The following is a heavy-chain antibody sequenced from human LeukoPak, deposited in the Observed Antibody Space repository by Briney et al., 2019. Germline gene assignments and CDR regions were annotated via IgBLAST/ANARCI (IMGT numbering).Heavy chain of an antibody. CDR2: MNPNSGNT. CDR3: ARDIVVVPAAIDYYYGMDV. V-gene: IGHV1-8*01. CDR1: GYTFTSYD. J-gene: IGHJ6*02. D-gene: IGHD2-2*02. Sequence: ASVKVSCKASGYTFTSYDINWVRQATGQGLEWMGWMNPNSGNTGYAQKFQGRVTMTRNTSISTAYMELSSLRSEDTAVYYCARDIVVVPAAIDYYYGMDVWGQGTTVTVSS.